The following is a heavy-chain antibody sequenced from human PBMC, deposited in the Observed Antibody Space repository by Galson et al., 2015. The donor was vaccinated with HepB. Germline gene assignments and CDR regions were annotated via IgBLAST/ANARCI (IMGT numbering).Heavy chain of an antibody. CDR2: IIPIFGIA. CDR1: GGTFSSYA. D-gene: IGHD3-10*01. J-gene: IGHJ4*02. Sequence: SVKVSCKASGGTFSSYAISWVRQAPGQGLEWMGGIIPIFGIANYAQKSQGRVTITADESTSTAYMELSSLRSEDTAVYYCARSRGGSGSYYNLSDYWGQGTLITVSS. V-gene: IGHV1-69*13. CDR3: ARSRGGSGSYYNLSDY.